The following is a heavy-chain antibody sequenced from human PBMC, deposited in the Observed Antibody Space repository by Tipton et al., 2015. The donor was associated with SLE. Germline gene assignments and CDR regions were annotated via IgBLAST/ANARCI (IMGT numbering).Heavy chain of an antibody. CDR2: IYSGGST. Sequence: SLRLSCAASGFTFSSYWMSWVRQAPGKGLEWVSVIYSGGSTYYTDSVKGRFTISRDNSKNTLYLQMNSLRAEDTAVYYCARGAWAAAGHWGQGTLVTVSS. CDR1: GFTFSSYW. D-gene: IGHD6-13*01. J-gene: IGHJ4*02. CDR3: ARGAWAAAGH. V-gene: IGHV3-66*01.